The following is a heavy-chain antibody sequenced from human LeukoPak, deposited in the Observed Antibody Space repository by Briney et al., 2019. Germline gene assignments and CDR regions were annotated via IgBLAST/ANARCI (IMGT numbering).Heavy chain of an antibody. J-gene: IGHJ4*02. V-gene: IGHV4-61*01. CDR3: ARVTRGYNYGSDY. D-gene: IGHD5-18*01. CDR1: RGSISGSIRSYY. CDR2: ISSSGSV. Sequence: SETLSLTCTVSRGSISGSIRSYYWSWLRQPPGKGLEWIGYISSSGSVNDNPSLRSRVTISVDTSKNQFSLMLSSVTAADTALYYCARVTRGYNYGSDYWGQGTLVTVSS.